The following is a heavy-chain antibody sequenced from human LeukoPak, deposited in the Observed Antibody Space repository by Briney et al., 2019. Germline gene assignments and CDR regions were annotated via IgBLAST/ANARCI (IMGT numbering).Heavy chain of an antibody. Sequence: SETLSLTCTVSGYSISSGYYWGWIRQPPGKGREWMGSIYHSGSTYYNPSLKSRVTISVDTSKNQFSLKLSSVTAADTAVYYCARVGSMRWGYFDYWGQGTLVTVSS. CDR2: IYHSGST. CDR1: GYSISSGYY. V-gene: IGHV4-38-2*02. D-gene: IGHD7-27*01. CDR3: ARVGSMRWGYFDY. J-gene: IGHJ4*02.